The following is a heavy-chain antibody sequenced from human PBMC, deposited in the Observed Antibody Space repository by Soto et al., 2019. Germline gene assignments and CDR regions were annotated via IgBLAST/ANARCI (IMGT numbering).Heavy chain of an antibody. J-gene: IGHJ4*02. Sequence: EVQLVESGGGLIQPGGSLRLSCAASGFTVRTNYLTWVRQAPGKGLEWVSVIYNSGSTYYADSVKGRFTISRDNSKNILYLQINSLRAEDTAVYYCARGFNWLDYWGQGPLVTVSS. CDR3: ARGFNWLDY. CDR1: GFTVRTNY. V-gene: IGHV3-53*01. D-gene: IGHD1-20*01. CDR2: IYNSGST.